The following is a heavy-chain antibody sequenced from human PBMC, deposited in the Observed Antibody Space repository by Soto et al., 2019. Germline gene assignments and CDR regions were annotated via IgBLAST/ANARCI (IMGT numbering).Heavy chain of an antibody. J-gene: IGHJ4*02. CDR3: ARGKGATGTNLNLDY. CDR2: INHSGST. D-gene: IGHD1-1*01. Sequence: SETLSLTCAVYGGSFSGYYWSWIRQPPGKGLEWIGEINHSGSTNYNPSLKSRVTISVDTSKNHFSLKLSSVTAADTAVYYCARGKGATGTNLNLDYWGQGTLVTVSS. CDR1: GGSFSGYY. V-gene: IGHV4-34*01.